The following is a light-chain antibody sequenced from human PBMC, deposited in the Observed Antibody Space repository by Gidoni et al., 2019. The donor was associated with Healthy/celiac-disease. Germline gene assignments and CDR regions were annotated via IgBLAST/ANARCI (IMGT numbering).Light chain of an antibody. CDR3: QQYNNWQWT. Sequence: EIVMTQSPATLSVSPGERATLSCRASQSVSSNLAWYQQKPGQAPRLLIYGASTRATGIPARLSGSGSGTEFTLNISSLQSEDFAVYYCQQYNNWQWTFGQGTKVEIK. CDR2: GAS. V-gene: IGKV3-15*01. CDR1: QSVSSN. J-gene: IGKJ1*01.